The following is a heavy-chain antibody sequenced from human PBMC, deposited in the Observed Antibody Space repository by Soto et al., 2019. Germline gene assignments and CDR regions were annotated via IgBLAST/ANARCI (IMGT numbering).Heavy chain of an antibody. Sequence: SETLSLTCTVSGGSISSSSYYWGLIRQPPGKGLEWIGSIYYSGSTYYNPSLKSRVTISVDTSKNQFSLKLSSVTAADTAVYYCARAPSGDFWSGYYHNWFDPWGQGTLVTVSS. D-gene: IGHD3-3*01. J-gene: IGHJ5*02. CDR1: GGSISSSSYY. CDR3: ARAPSGDFWSGYYHNWFDP. CDR2: IYYSGST. V-gene: IGHV4-39*01.